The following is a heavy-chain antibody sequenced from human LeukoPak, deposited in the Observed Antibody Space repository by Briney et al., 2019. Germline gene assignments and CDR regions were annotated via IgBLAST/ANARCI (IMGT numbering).Heavy chain of an antibody. Sequence: GGSLRLSCAASGFTVSSNYMSWVRQAPGKGLEWVSVIYSGGSTYYADSVKGRFTISRDNSKNTLYLQMNSLRAEDTAVYYCATAVAATVLDYWGQGTLVTVSS. D-gene: IGHD2-15*01. CDR2: IYSGGST. CDR1: GFTVSSNY. CDR3: ATAVAATVLDY. J-gene: IGHJ4*02. V-gene: IGHV3-53*01.